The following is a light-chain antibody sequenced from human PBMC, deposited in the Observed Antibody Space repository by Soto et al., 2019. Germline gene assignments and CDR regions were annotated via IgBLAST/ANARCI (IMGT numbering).Light chain of an antibody. CDR2: KAS. J-gene: IGKJ1*01. CDR3: QQYNSHSVT. CDR1: QSFSSW. Sequence: DIQMTQSPSTLSASVGDRVTITCRASQSFSSWLAWYQQKPGKAPKLLIYKASTLESGVPSRFSGSGSGTEFTLTISSLQPDDFATYYCQQYNSHSVTFGQVTKVEIK. V-gene: IGKV1-5*03.